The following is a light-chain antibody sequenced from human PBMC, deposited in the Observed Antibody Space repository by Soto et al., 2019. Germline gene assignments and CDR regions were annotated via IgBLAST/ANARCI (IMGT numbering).Light chain of an antibody. J-gene: IGKJ2*01. CDR1: QSLLNSNGYIY. V-gene: IGKV2-28*01. CDR2: LVS. Sequence: EIVMTQSPLSLPATPGEPPSISCRSSQSLLNSNGYIYLDWYLQKPGQSPQFLISLVSNRSYGVPDRFSRSGSGTDFTLKISRVEAEDVGVYFCMQAAQTPYTVGQGTQLESK. CDR3: MQAAQTPYT.